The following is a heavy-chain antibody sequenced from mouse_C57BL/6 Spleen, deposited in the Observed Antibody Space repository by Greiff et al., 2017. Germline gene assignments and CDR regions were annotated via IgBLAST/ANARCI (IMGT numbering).Heavy chain of an antibody. V-gene: IGHV1-82*01. J-gene: IGHJ1*03. CDR3: ARVYYSSGLYFYV. CDR2: IYPGDGDT. CDR1: GYAFSSYW. D-gene: IGHD2-5*01. Sequence: QVQLQQSGPELVKPGASVKISCKASGYAFSSYWMNWVKQRPGQGLEWIGRIYPGDGDTNYNGKFKGKATLTADKSSSTAYMQLSSLTSEDSAVYFCARVYYSSGLYFYVWGTGTTVTVSS.